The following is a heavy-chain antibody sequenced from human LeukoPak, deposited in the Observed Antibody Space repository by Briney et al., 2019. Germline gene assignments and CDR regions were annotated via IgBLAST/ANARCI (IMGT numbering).Heavy chain of an antibody. CDR1: GYPISSGYD. D-gene: IGHD3-10*01. J-gene: IGHJ4*02. CDR2: IYYRRTT. CDR3: AKDAGSGSYYNGPNLYFDY. V-gene: IGHV4-38-2*02. Sequence: SETLSLTCTVSGYPISSGYDWGWIRQPPGKGLEWIGSIYYRRTTYYNPSLKSRVTISIDTPKNHFSLRLSSTTAADTAVYYCAKDAGSGSYYNGPNLYFDYWGQGTLVTVSS.